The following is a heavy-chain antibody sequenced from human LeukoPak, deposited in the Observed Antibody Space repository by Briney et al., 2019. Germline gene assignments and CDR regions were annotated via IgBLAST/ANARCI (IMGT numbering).Heavy chain of an antibody. CDR3: ARDQVLRFLALGEGAFDI. CDR2: IYTSGST. D-gene: IGHD3-3*01. Sequence: SSETLSLTCTVSGGSISSGSYYWSWIRQPAGKGLEWIGRIYTSGSTNYNPSLKSRVTISVDTSKNQFSLKLSSVTAADTAVYYCARDQVLRFLALGEGAFDIWGQGTMVTVSS. V-gene: IGHV4-61*02. J-gene: IGHJ3*02. CDR1: GGSISSGSYY.